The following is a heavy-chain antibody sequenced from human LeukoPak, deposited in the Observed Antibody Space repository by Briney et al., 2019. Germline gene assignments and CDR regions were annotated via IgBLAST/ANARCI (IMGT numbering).Heavy chain of an antibody. CDR3: AKSLRPGVVTVYFYGMDV. V-gene: IGHV3-30*18. Sequence: GRSLRLSCAASGFTFSSDGMHCVRQAPGKGLEWVAVISYDGSNKYYADSVKGRFTISRDNSKNTLYLQMNSLRAEDTAVYYCAKSLRPGVVTVYFYGMDVWGQGTTVTVSS. J-gene: IGHJ6*02. CDR2: ISYDGSNK. D-gene: IGHD2-21*02. CDR1: GFTFSSDG.